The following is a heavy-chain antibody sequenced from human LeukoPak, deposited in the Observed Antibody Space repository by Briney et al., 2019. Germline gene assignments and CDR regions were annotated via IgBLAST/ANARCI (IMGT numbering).Heavy chain of an antibody. Sequence: GESLKISCKGSESSFTSYWIGWVRQMPGKGREWMGIIYPGDSDTRYSPPFQGQVTISADKSISTAYLQWSSLKASDTAMYYCARQVEMATIPHFDYWGQGTLVTVSS. CDR2: IYPGDSDT. J-gene: IGHJ4*02. D-gene: IGHD5-24*01. CDR1: ESSFTSYW. CDR3: ARQVEMATIPHFDY. V-gene: IGHV5-51*01.